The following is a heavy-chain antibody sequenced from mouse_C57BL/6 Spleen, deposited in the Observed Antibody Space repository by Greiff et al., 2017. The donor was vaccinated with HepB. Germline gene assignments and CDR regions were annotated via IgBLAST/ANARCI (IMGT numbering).Heavy chain of an antibody. CDR1: GYTFTSYW. V-gene: IGHV1-50*01. Sequence: QVQLQQPGAELVKPGASVKLSCKASGYTFTSYWMQWVKQRPGQGLEWIGEIDPSDSYTNYNQKFKGKATLTVDTSSITAYMQLSSLTSEDSAVYYCARRGHYYAMDYWGQGTSVTVSS. CDR2: IDPSDSYT. D-gene: IGHD3-3*01. J-gene: IGHJ4*01. CDR3: ARRGHYYAMDY.